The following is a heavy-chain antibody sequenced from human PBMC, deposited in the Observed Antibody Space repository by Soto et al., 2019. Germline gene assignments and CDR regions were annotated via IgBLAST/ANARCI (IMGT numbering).Heavy chain of an antibody. V-gene: IGHV4-34*01. D-gene: IGHD3-3*01. Sequence: SETLSLTCAVYGGSFSGYYWSWIRQPPGKGLEWIGEINHSGSTNYNPSLKSRVTISVDTSKNQFSLKLSSVTAADTAVYYCARGPRSGYYGYYYYGMDVRGQGTTVTVSS. CDR3: ARGPRSGYYGYYYYGMDV. CDR1: GGSFSGYY. J-gene: IGHJ6*02. CDR2: INHSGST.